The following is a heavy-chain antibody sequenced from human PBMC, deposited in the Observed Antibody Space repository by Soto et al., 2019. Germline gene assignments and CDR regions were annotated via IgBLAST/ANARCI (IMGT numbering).Heavy chain of an antibody. CDR3: ARGPGSYNWFYS. CDR2: IYYSGTS. Sequence: SASLSHTCTVSGGSISSTTYFWGWIRQPPGKALEWLGNIYYSGTSYYNPSLKSRVTMSVDTSKNQLSLNLTSATAADTAVYYFARGPGSYNWFYSWGQGPMVT. J-gene: IGHJ5*02. D-gene: IGHD3-10*01. CDR1: GGSISSTTYF. V-gene: IGHV4-39*07.